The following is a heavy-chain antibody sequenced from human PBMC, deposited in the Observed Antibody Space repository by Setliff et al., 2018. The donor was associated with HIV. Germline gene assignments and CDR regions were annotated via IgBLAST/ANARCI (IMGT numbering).Heavy chain of an antibody. CDR1: GRSITTGGSY. Sequence: PSETLSLTCSVSGRSITTGGSYWNWIRQHPGKGLEWIGYIYHSGGTYYTPSLQSRVTMSLDTSKNQFSLKLSSVTAADTAVYYCAKLGDSTGVYSYFDYWARECWSPSPQ. CDR2: IYHSGGT. D-gene: IGHD7-27*01. J-gene: IGHJ4*02. V-gene: IGHV4-31*03. CDR3: AKLGDSTGVYSYFDY.